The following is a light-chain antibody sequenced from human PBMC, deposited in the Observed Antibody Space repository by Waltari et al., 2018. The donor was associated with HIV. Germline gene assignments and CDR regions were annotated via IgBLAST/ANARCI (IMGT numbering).Light chain of an antibody. CDR1: SRDVGGSKL. CDR3: CAYAGSTTYVI. J-gene: IGLJ2*01. CDR2: EVS. Sequence: QSALTQPASVSGSPGQSITISCTGTSRDVGGSKLFSWYHQHPGKAPKLMIYEVSKRPSGVSNRFSGSKSGNTASLTISGLQAEDEADYYCCAYAGSTTYVIFGGGTKLTVL. V-gene: IGLV2-23*02.